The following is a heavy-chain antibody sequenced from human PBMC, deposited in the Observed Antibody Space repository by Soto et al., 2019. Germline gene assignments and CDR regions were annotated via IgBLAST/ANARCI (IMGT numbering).Heavy chain of an antibody. Sequence: RGESLKISCKGSGYSFTSYWIGWVRQMPGKGLEWMGIIYPGDSDTRYSPSFQGQVTISADKSISTAYLQWSSLKASDTAMYYCARGGYCSGGSCYDWFDPWGQGTLVTVSS. CDR2: IYPGDSDT. D-gene: IGHD2-15*01. V-gene: IGHV5-51*01. CDR3: ARGGYCSGGSCYDWFDP. J-gene: IGHJ5*02. CDR1: GYSFTSYW.